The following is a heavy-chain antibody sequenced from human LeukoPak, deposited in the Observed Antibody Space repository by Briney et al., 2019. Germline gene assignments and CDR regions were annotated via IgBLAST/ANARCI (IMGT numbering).Heavy chain of an antibody. CDR3: ARGHYDFWSGYPRRARYGMDV. CDR2: ISAYNGNT. Sequence: GASVKVSCKASGYTFTSYGISWVRQAPGQGLEWMGWISAYNGNTNYAQKLQGRVTMTTDTSTSTAYMELRSLRSDDTAVYYCARGHYDFWSGYPRRARYGMDVWGQGTTVTVSS. D-gene: IGHD3-3*01. CDR1: GYTFTSYG. V-gene: IGHV1-18*01. J-gene: IGHJ6*02.